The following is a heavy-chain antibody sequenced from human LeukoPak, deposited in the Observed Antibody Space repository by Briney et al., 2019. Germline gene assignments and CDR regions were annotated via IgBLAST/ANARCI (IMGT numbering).Heavy chain of an antibody. CDR3: ARAVSVAGPAQSCGMDV. J-gene: IGHJ6*02. D-gene: IGHD6-19*01. CDR2: ISSRSSYM. V-gene: IGHV3-21*01. CDR1: GFTFSSYS. Sequence: GGSLRLSCAASGFTFSSYSMNWVRQAPGQGLEWVSSISSRSSYMYYSDSVKGRFTISRDNAKNSLYLQLNSLRAEDTAVYYCARAVSVAGPAQSCGMDVWGQGTTVTVSS.